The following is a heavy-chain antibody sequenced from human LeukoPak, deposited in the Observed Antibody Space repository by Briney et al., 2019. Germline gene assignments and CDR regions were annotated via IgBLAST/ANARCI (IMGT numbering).Heavy chain of an antibody. Sequence: ASVKVSCKASGYTFTGYYMHWVRQAPGQGLEWMGWINPNSGGTNYAQKFQGRVTMTRDTSISTAYMELSRLRSDDTAVYYCARGFPPVPHYYDSSGYYSNYYIDVWGKGTTVTVSS. J-gene: IGHJ6*03. CDR1: GYTFTGYY. CDR2: INPNSGGT. V-gene: IGHV1-2*02. D-gene: IGHD3-22*01. CDR3: ARGFPPVPHYYDSSGYYSNYYIDV.